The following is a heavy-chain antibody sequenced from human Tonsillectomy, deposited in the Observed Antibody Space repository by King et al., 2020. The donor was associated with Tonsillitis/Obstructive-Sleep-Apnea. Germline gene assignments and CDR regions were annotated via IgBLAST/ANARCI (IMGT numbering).Heavy chain of an antibody. Sequence: QLVQSGAEVKKPGASVKVSCKASGYAFTGYYMHWVRQAPGQGLEWMGWINPKSGGISYAQKFQGRVTMTRDTSISTAYMEVSSLIYDATAVYYCARASDSSPNYYYGMDVWGQGTTVTVSS. D-gene: IGHD3-22*01. CDR1: GYAFTGYY. J-gene: IGHJ6*02. CDR3: ARASDSSPNYYYGMDV. CDR2: INPKSGGI. V-gene: IGHV1-2*02.